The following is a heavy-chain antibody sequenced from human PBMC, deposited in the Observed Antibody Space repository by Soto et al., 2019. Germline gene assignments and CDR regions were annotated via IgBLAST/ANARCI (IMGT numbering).Heavy chain of an antibody. V-gene: IGHV1-24*01. CDR3: ATTSTAGYSSCWYDR. D-gene: IGHD6-19*01. CDR1: GYTLTELS. Sequence: ASVKVSCKVSGYTLTELSMHWVRQAPGKGLEWMGGFDPEDGETIYAQKFQGRVTMTEDTSTDTAYMELSSLRSEDTAVYYCATTSTAGYSSCWYDRWGQRTLVTVS. J-gene: IGHJ5*02. CDR2: FDPEDGET.